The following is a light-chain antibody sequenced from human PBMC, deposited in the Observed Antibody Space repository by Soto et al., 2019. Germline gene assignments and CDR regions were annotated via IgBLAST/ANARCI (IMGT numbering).Light chain of an antibody. Sequence: DIVMTQSPDSLAVSLGERATINCKSSQSVLYGSDNKNYLAWNQQKAGQPPKLLIHCASTRESGVPDRFSGSGSGTDFTLTISSLQPEDFAIYYCQQANSFPLTFGGGTKVDIK. CDR3: QQANSFPLT. CDR2: CAS. V-gene: IGKV4-1*01. CDR1: QSVLYGSDNKNY. J-gene: IGKJ4*01.